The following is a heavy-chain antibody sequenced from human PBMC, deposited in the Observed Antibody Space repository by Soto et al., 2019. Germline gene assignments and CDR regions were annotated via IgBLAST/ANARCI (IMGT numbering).Heavy chain of an antibody. CDR1: GFTFSDHY. J-gene: IGHJ4*02. D-gene: IGHD3-10*01. CDR2: TRNKANDYTT. CDR3: ARGGYGSGSYTFAY. Sequence: GESLKISCAASGFTFSDHYMDWVRQAPGKGLEWVGRTRNKANDYTTEYAASVKGRFTISRDDSKNSLYLQMNSLKTEDTAVYYCARGGYGSGSYTFAYWGQGTLVTVSS. V-gene: IGHV3-72*01.